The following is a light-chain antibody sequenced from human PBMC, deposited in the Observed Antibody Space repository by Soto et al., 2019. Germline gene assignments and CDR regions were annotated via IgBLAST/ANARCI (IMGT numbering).Light chain of an antibody. Sequence: EIVMTQSPVTLSVSPGERATLSCRAIQSVNSNLAWYQQRPGQAPRLLIYGASTRATGIPARFSGSGSGTEFNLTVSSLQSEDSAVYYCQQYNNWPPWTFGQGTKVEVK. CDR3: QQYNNWPPWT. CDR2: GAS. J-gene: IGKJ1*01. CDR1: QSVNSN. V-gene: IGKV3-15*01.